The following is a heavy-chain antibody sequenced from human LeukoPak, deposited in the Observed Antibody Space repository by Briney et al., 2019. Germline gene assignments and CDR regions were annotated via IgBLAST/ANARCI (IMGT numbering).Heavy chain of an antibody. D-gene: IGHD3-16*01. J-gene: IGHJ4*02. Sequence: GGSLRLSCAASGFTFTAYAMSWFRQTPEKGLEWVANIHDDGIVTHYVDSVKGRFTISRDNARNSVNLQLNSLRVEDTALCYCARGRGWVDHWGQGTLVTVSS. CDR2: IHDDGIVT. V-gene: IGHV3-7*01. CDR1: GFTFTAYA. CDR3: ARGRGWVDH.